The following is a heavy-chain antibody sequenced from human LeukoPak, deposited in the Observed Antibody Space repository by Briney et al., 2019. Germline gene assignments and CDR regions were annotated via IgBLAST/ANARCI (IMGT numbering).Heavy chain of an antibody. V-gene: IGHV4-59*01. J-gene: IGHJ4*02. Sequence: SETLSLTCAVSGGSISSYYWSWIRQPPGKGLEWIGHIYYSGNTNYNPSLKSRVTISVDTSKNQFSLKLSSVTAADTAVYHCARGDRSGPWDYWGQGTLVTVSS. CDR2: IYYSGNT. CDR3: ARGDRSGPWDY. CDR1: GGSISSYY. D-gene: IGHD3-22*01.